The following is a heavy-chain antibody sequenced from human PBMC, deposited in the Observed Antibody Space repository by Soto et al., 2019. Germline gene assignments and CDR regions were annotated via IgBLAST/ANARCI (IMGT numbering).Heavy chain of an antibody. CDR2: ISSSSTNI. J-gene: IGHJ6*02. Sequence: GGSLRLSCAASGFNFSNYSMIWVRQAPGKGLKWVSLISSSSTNIYYADSVKGRFTISRDNAKNSLYLQMNSLRAEDTAVYYCARSSGGSGFPYYYYGMDVWGQGTTVTVSS. V-gene: IGHV3-21*01. CDR3: ARSSGGSGFPYYYYGMDV. CDR1: GFNFSNYS. D-gene: IGHD1-26*01.